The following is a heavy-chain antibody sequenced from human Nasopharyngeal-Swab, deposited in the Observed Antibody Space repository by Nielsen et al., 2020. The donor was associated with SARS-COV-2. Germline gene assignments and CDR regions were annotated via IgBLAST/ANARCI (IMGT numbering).Heavy chain of an antibody. CDR2: IYYSGST. CDR1: GGSISSGGYY. D-gene: IGHD3-22*01. Sequence: SETLSLTCTVSGGSISSGGYYWSWIRQHPGKGLEWIGYIYYSGSTYYNPSLKSRVTISVDTSKNQFSLKLSSVTAADTAVYYCARNPYYYDNKEGWFDPWGQGTLVTVSS. J-gene: IGHJ5*02. CDR3: ARNPYYYDNKEGWFDP. V-gene: IGHV4-31*03.